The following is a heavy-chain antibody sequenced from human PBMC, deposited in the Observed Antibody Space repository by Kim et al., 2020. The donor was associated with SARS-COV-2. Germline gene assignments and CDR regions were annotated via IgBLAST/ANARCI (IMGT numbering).Heavy chain of an antibody. D-gene: IGHD2-15*01. CDR3: AVMKGGGSSAIDFDY. J-gene: IGHJ4*02. Sequence: GGSLRLSCAASGFTFSDYYMSWIRQAPGKGLEWVSYISSSGSTIYYADSVKGRFTISRDNAKNSLYLQMNSLRAEDTAVYYCAVMKGGGSSAIDFDYWGQGTLVTVSS. V-gene: IGHV3-11*04. CDR2: ISSSGSTI. CDR1: GFTFSDYY.